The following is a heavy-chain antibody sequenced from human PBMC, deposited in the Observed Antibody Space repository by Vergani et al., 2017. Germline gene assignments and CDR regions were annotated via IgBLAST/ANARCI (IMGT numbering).Heavy chain of an antibody. J-gene: IGHJ4*02. V-gene: IGHV4-34*01. Sequence: QVQLQQWGAGLLKPSETLSLTCAVYGGSFSGYYWSWIRQPPGKGLEWIGEINHSGSTNYNPSLKSRVTISVDTSKNQFSLKLSSVTAADTAVYYCASRFLTGYYKNDNWGQGTLVTVSS. D-gene: IGHD3-9*01. CDR1: GGSFSGYY. CDR3: ASRFLTGYYKNDN. CDR2: INHSGST.